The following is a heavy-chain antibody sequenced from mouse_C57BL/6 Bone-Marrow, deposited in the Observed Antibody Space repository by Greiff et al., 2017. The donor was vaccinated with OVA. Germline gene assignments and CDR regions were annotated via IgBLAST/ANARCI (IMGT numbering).Heavy chain of an antibody. CDR1: GYTFTSYW. CDR2: INPNYGTT. D-gene: IGHD1-1*01. CDR3: ARRGNSRGSSLYYAMDY. Sequence: QVQLQQPGAELVKPGASVKMSCKASGYTFTSYWITWVKQRPGQGLEWIGVINPNYGTTSYNQKFKGKATLTVDQSSSTAYMQLNSLTSEDSAVYYCARRGNSRGSSLYYAMDYWGQGTSVTVSS. V-gene: IGHV1-55*01. J-gene: IGHJ4*01.